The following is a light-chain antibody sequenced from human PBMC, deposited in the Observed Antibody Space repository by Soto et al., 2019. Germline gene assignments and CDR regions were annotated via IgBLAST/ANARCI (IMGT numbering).Light chain of an antibody. CDR2: VDSDGSH. CDR1: SGHSSYA. Sequence: QLVLTQSPSASASLGASVKLTCTLSSGHSSYAIAWHQQQPEKGPRYLMKVDSDGSHNKGDGIPARFSGSSSGAERYLTISSLQSEAEADYYCQNWGTGIHWVFGGGTKLTVL. V-gene: IGLV4-69*01. CDR3: QNWGTGIHWV. J-gene: IGLJ3*02.